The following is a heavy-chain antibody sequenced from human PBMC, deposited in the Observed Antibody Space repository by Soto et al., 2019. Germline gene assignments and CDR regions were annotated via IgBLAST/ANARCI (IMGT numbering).Heavy chain of an antibody. D-gene: IGHD3-10*01. Sequence: SETLSLTCTVSGGSISSGGYYWSWIRQHPGKGLEWIGYIYYSGSTYYNPSLKSRVTISVDTSKNQFSLKLSSVTAADTAVYYCARVVRAGYYGSGSYGELDYWGQGTLVTVSS. CDR2: IYYSGST. V-gene: IGHV4-31*03. CDR1: GGSISSGGYY. J-gene: IGHJ4*02. CDR3: ARVVRAGYYGSGSYGELDY.